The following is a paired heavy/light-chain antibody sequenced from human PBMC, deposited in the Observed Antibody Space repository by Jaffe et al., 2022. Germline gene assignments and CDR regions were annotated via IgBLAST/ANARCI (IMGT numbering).Heavy chain of an antibody. J-gene: IGHJ4*02. D-gene: IGHD3-22*01. CDR2: INPNSGGT. CDR1: GYTFTGYY. Sequence: QVQLVQSGAEVKKPGASVKVSCKASGYTFTGYYMHWVRQAPGQGLEWMGWINPNSGGTNYAQKFQGRVTMTRDTSISTAYMELSRLRSDDTAVYYCARVCSHVRDVRAIYYYDSSGPYDYWGQGTLVTVSS. CDR3: ARVCSHVRDVRAIYYYDSSGPYDY. V-gene: IGHV1-2*02.
Light chain of an antibody. V-gene: IGLV1-47*01. CDR3: AAWDDSLSGPG. Sequence: QSVLTQPPSASGTPGQRVTISCSGSSSNIGSNYVYWYQQLPGTAPKLLIYRNNQRPSGVPDRFSGSKSGTSASLAISGLRSEDEADYYCAAWDDSLSGPGLGGGTKLTVL. CDR2: RNN. J-gene: IGLJ3*02. CDR1: SSNIGSNY.